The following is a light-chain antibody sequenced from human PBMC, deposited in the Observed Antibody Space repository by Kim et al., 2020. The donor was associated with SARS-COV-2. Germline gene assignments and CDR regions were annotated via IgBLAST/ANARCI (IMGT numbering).Light chain of an antibody. Sequence: SSVKLTCTLSSGHSSYIIAWHQQQPGKAPRYLMKLEGSGSYNKGSGVPDRFSGSSSGADRYLTISNLQSEDEADYYCGTWDSNTVVFGGGTQLTV. V-gene: IGLV4-60*03. J-gene: IGLJ2*01. CDR1: SGHSSYI. CDR3: GTWDSNTVV. CDR2: LEGSGSY.